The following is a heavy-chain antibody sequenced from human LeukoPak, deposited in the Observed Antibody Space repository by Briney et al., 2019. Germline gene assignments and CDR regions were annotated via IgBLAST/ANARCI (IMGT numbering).Heavy chain of an antibody. Sequence: GGSVRLSCAGSGFTFSSYYMIWVRQAPGKGLEWVSYISRSSSTIYYADSVKGRFTISRDNAKNSLYLQMNSLRDEDTAVYYCARDQFYAFDIWGQGTMVTVSS. CDR1: GFTFSSYY. CDR3: ARDQFYAFDI. CDR2: ISRSSSTI. J-gene: IGHJ3*02. V-gene: IGHV3-48*02.